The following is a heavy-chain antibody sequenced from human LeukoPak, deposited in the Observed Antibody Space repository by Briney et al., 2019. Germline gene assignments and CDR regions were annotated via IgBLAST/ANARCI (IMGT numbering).Heavy chain of an antibody. V-gene: IGHV3-7*01. CDR2: IKRDGSEM. Sequence: PGGSLRLSCAASGFTLSTYWMTWVRQAPGKGLEWVANIKRDGSEMYYVDSVKGRFTISRDNAKNSLYLQMNSLRAEDTAVYYCARHYSYVGGGYYDDAIDMWGQGTMVTVSS. CDR3: ARHYSYVGGGYYDDAIDM. CDR1: GFTLSTYW. D-gene: IGHD3-22*01. J-gene: IGHJ3*02.